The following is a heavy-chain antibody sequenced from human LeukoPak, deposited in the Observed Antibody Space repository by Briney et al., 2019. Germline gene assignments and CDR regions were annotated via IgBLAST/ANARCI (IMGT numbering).Heavy chain of an antibody. V-gene: IGHV3-66*01. Sequence: GGSLRLSCAASGFTVSSNYMSWVRQAPGKGLEWVSVIYSGGSTYYADSVKGRFTISRDNSKNTLYLQMNSLRAEDTAVYYCAKVGLLWFGDPLWGQGTLVTVSS. CDR2: IYSGGST. D-gene: IGHD3-10*01. CDR1: GFTVSSNY. CDR3: AKVGLLWFGDPL. J-gene: IGHJ4*02.